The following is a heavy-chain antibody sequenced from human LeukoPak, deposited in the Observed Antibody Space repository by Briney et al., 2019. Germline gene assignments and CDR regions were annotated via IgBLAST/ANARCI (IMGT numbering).Heavy chain of an antibody. CDR3: ARTYSSSWYGDTWFDP. CDR1: SGSISSSSYY. Sequence: SETLSLTCTVSSGSISSSSYYWGWIRQPPGKGLEWIGYIYYSGSTNCNPSLKSRVTISVDTSKNQFSLKLSSVTAADTAVYYCARTYSSSWYGDTWFDPWGQGTLVTVSS. CDR2: IYYSGST. V-gene: IGHV4-61*05. D-gene: IGHD6-13*01. J-gene: IGHJ5*02.